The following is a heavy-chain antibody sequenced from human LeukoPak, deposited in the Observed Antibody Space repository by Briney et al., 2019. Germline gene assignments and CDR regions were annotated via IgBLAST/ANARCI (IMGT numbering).Heavy chain of an antibody. CDR2: IYHSGST. CDR1: GGSISSGGYY. Sequence: KPSETLSLTCTVSGGSISSGGYYWSWIRQPPGKGLEWIGYIYHSGSTYYNPSLKSRVTISVDRSKNQFSLKLSSVTAADTAVYYCARFSRVGCSSTSCLPPDPWGQGTLVTVSS. D-gene: IGHD2-2*01. CDR3: ARFSRVGCSSTSCLPPDP. V-gene: IGHV4-30-2*01. J-gene: IGHJ5*02.